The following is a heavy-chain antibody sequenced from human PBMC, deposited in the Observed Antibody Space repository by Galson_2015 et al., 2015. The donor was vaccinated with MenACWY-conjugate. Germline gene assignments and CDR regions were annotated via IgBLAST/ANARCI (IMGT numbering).Heavy chain of an antibody. V-gene: IGHV4-4*02. CDR2: IYHRGST. J-gene: IGHJ4*02. CDR1: GVSISSNNW. D-gene: IGHD6-19*01. CDR3: TRAPGVADDRYFDS. Sequence: ETLSLTCAVSGVSISSNNWWTWVRQSPGKGLEWIGEIYHRGSTNFLPSLKSRVTISVDRSNNQFSLKLTSVTAADTAVYYCTRAPGVADDRYFDSWGQGTLVTVSS.